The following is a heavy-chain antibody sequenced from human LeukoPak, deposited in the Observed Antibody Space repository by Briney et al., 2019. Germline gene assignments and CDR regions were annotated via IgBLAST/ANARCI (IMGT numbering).Heavy chain of an antibody. Sequence: PGGSLRLSCAASGFTFSGYSMNWVRQAPGKGLEWVSSISSSSGYIYYADSVKGRFTISRDNAKNSLYLQMNSLRAEDTTVYYCARDRGGSGYSYGSYPSFDYWGQGTLVTVSS. CDR1: GFTFSGYS. J-gene: IGHJ4*02. CDR3: ARDRGGSGYSYGSYPSFDY. V-gene: IGHV3-21*01. CDR2: ISSSSGYI. D-gene: IGHD5-18*01.